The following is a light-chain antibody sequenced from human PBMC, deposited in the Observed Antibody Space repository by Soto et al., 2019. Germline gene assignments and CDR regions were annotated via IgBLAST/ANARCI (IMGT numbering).Light chain of an antibody. CDR3: NSYTSSTTLV. Sequence: QSALTQPTSVSGSPGQSITISCTGSSNDIGAYNYVSWYQQHPGKAPRLLIHGVRDRPSGVSNRFSGSKSGNTASLTISGLQAEDEADYYCNSYTSSTTLVFGGGTKLTVL. CDR1: SNDIGAYNY. CDR2: GVR. J-gene: IGLJ2*01. V-gene: IGLV2-14*01.